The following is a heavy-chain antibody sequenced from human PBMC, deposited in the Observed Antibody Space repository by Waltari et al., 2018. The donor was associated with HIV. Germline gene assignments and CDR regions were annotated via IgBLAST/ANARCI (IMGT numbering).Heavy chain of an antibody. D-gene: IGHD3-3*01. J-gene: IGHJ4*02. CDR2: ISHHGRSD. CDR3: AKDRSDFWTGFLDH. Sequence: QVQLVQSGGGMVQPGRSLRLSCAASGFTFSHFCMHWVRQAPGKGLEWVAVISHHGRSDHYADSVKGRFTISRDNSKDTLFLEMDNVRPEDTSLYFCAKDRSDFWTGFLDHWGQGALVTVTS. CDR1: GFTFSHFC. V-gene: IGHV3-30*18.